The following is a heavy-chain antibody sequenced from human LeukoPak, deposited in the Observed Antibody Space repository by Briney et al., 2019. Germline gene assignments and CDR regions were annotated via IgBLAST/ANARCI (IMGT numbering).Heavy chain of an antibody. CDR3: ARRSSWLKAFDI. V-gene: IGHV4-59*08. D-gene: IGHD6-13*01. Sequence: SETLSLTCTVSGGSISSYYWSWIRPPPGKGLEWIGYIYYSGSTNYNPSLKSRVTISVDTSKNQFSLKLSSVTAADTAVYYCARRSSWLKAFDIWGQGTMVTVSS. CDR2: IYYSGST. CDR1: GGSISSYY. J-gene: IGHJ3*02.